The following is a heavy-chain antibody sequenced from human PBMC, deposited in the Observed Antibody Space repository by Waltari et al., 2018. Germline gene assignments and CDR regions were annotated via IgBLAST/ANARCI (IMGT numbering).Heavy chain of an antibody. CDR1: GGSFSGYY. J-gene: IGHJ4*02. Sequence: QVQLQQWGAGLLKPSEPLSLTSAVYGGSFSGYYCSWIRQPPGKGLEWIGEINHSGSTNYNPALKSRVTISVDTSKNQFSLKLSSVTAADTAVYYCARGPRQWLVRPLDYWGQGTLVTVSS. CDR2: INHSGST. D-gene: IGHD6-19*01. CDR3: ARGPRQWLVRPLDY. V-gene: IGHV4-34*01.